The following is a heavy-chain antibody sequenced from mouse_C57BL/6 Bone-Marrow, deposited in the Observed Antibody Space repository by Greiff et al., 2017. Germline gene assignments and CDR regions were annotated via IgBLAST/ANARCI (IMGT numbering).Heavy chain of an antibody. CDR3: TVYYGSMWFAY. CDR1: GFNIKDDY. D-gene: IGHD1-1*01. Sequence: EVQLKESGAELVRPGASVKLSCTASGFNIKDDYMHWVKQRPEQGLEWIGWIDPENGDTEYASKFQGKATITADTSSTTAYLKLRSLTSEDTAVYYCTVYYGSMWFAYWGQGTLVTVSA. CDR2: IDPENGDT. J-gene: IGHJ3*01. V-gene: IGHV14-4*01.